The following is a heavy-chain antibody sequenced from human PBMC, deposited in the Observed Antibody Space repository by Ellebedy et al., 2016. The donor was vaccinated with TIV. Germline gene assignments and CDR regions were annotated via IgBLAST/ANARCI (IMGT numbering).Heavy chain of an antibody. CDR2: ISSNGQTT. CDR3: AKDSDVLRYFYWFSA. Sequence: GESLKISCAASGFTFNNYAMSWVRQAPGQGLQWVASISSNGQTTYYADSVKGRFTISRDNSKRTLYLQMYSLRAEDTATYYCAKDSDVLRYFYWFSAWGQGTQVTVSS. J-gene: IGHJ5*02. D-gene: IGHD3-9*01. CDR1: GFTFNNYA. V-gene: IGHV3-23*01.